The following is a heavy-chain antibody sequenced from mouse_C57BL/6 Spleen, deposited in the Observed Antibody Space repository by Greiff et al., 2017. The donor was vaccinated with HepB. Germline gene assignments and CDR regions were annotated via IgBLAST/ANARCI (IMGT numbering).Heavy chain of an antibody. D-gene: IGHD2-5*01. CDR3: ARWDYSNSYYFDY. Sequence: VQLQQSGPELVKPGASVKISCKASGYAFSSSWMNWVKQRPGKGLEWIGRIYPGDGDTNYNGKFKGKATLTADKSSSTAYMQLSSLTSEDSAVYFCARWDYSNSYYFDYWGQGTTLTVSS. CDR2: IYPGDGDT. V-gene: IGHV1-82*01. J-gene: IGHJ2*01. CDR1: GYAFSSSW.